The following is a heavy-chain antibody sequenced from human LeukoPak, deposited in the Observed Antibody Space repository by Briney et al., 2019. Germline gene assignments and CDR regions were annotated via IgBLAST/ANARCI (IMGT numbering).Heavy chain of an antibody. CDR3: ARGSGYDSSGYPSYAFDI. J-gene: IGHJ3*02. V-gene: IGHV3-66*01. CDR2: IYSGGST. Sequence: PGGSLRLSCAASGFTVSSNYMSWVRQAPGKGLEWVSVIYSGGSTYYADSVKGRFTISRDNSKNTLYLQMNSLRAEDTAVYYCARGSGYDSSGYPSYAFDIWGQGTMVTVSS. CDR1: GFTVSSNY. D-gene: IGHD3-22*01.